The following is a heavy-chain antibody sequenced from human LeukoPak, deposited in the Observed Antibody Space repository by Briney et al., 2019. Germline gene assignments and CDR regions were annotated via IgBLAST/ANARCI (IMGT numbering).Heavy chain of an antibody. Sequence: SETLSLTCAVYGGSFSGYYWSWIRQPPGRGLEWIGEINHSGSTNYNPSLKSRVTISVDTSKNQFSLKLSSVTAADTAVYYCARRDSSCYYYRWGADYWGQGTLVTVSS. CDR1: GGSFSGYY. D-gene: IGHD3-22*01. CDR3: ARRDSSCYYYRWGADY. CDR2: INHSGST. J-gene: IGHJ4*02. V-gene: IGHV4-34*01.